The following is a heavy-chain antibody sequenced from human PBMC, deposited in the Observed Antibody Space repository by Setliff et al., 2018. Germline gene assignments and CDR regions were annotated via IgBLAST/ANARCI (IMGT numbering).Heavy chain of an antibody. V-gene: IGHV1-46*01. CDR3: ARDVFPYHYEGAFDI. CDR2: INPSGGST. D-gene: IGHD3-22*01. Sequence: ASVKVSCKASGYTFTSYGISWVRQAPGQGLEWMGIINPSGGSTSYAQKFQGRVTMTRDTSTSTVYMELSSLRSEDTAVYYCARDVFPYHYEGAFDIWGQGTMVTVSS. CDR1: GYTFTSYG. J-gene: IGHJ3*02.